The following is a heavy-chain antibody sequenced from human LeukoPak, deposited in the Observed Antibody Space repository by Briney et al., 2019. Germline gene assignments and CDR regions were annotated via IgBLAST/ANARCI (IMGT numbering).Heavy chain of an antibody. Sequence: ASVKVSCKASGYTFTGYYMHWVRQAPGQGLEWMGWINPNSGGTNYAQKFQGRVTMTRDTSISTAYMELSRLRSDDTAVYYCARDHNYGDYDAFDIWGQGTMVTVSS. V-gene: IGHV1-2*02. CDR3: ARDHNYGDYDAFDI. D-gene: IGHD4-17*01. CDR1: GYTFTGYY. CDR2: INPNSGGT. J-gene: IGHJ3*02.